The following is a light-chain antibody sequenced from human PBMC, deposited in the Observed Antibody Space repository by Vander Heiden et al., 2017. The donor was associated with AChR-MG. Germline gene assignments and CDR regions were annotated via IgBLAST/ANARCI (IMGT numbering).Light chain of an antibody. Sequence: QSVLPQPPSASGTPGQRVTISCSGSNSNIGSNTVNWYQQLPGTAPKLLIYGNNQRPSGVPDRFSGSKSGTSASLAISGLQAEDEADYYCAAWDDSLNGYVFGPGTKVTVL. CDR3: AAWDDSLNGYV. CDR2: GNN. J-gene: IGLJ1*01. V-gene: IGLV1-44*01. CDR1: NSNIGSNT.